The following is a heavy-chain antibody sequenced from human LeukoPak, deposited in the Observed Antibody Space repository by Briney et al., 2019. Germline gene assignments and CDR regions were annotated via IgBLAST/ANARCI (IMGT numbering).Heavy chain of an antibody. J-gene: IGHJ4*02. Sequence: ASVKVSCKASGYTFSGYYMHWVRQARGQGLEWVGWINPHSCGTNYAQNFQGRVTITRDTSISTAYMELSSLRSDDTAVYYCARGSSWYWGQGTLVTVSS. V-gene: IGHV1-2*02. CDR1: GYTFSGYY. CDR2: INPHSCGT. CDR3: ARGSSWY.